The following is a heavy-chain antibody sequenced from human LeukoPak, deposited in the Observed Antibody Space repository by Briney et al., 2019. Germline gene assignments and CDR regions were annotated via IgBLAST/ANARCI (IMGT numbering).Heavy chain of an antibody. CDR3: AKDLQGSSYYHSGTYYHGPASFDY. J-gene: IGHJ4*02. V-gene: IGHV3-23*01. CDR2: ISNSGSAT. D-gene: IGHD3-22*01. CDR1: GFTFSNYC. Sequence: PGGSLRLSCAASGFTFSNYCMNWVRQAPGKGLECVAGISNSGSATYYADSVKGRFTISRDNSKNTLYLQMNSLRAEDTALYYCAKDLQGSSYYHSGTYYHGPASFDYWGPGTLVAVSS.